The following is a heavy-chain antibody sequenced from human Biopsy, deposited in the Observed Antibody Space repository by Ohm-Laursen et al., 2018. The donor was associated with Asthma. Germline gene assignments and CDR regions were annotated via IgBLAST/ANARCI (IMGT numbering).Heavy chain of an antibody. CDR1: GGSMTPTSHY. D-gene: IGHD6-13*01. Sequence: SETLSLTCMVSGGSMTPTSHYWDWIRQPPGKGLEWIGSIYYSGTTYYNPSLESRVTVSADTSKNQFSLKLTSVTAADTAVYYCVRGSSSWHHGPFHYYYGLDVWGQGTTATVSS. J-gene: IGHJ6*02. CDR3: VRGSSSWHHGPFHYYYGLDV. CDR2: IYYSGTT. V-gene: IGHV4-39*01.